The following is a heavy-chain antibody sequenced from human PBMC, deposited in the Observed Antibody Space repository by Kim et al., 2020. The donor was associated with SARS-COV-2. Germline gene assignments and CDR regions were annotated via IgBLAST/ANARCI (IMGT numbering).Heavy chain of an antibody. Sequence: GGSLRLSCAASGFTFSSYAMHWVRQAPGKGLEWVAVISYDGSNKYYADSVKGRFTISRDNSKNTLYLQMNSLRAEDTAVYYCARLSGESSWGAVGGRFDYWGRGTLVPVSS. J-gene: IGHJ4*02. D-gene: IGHD6-13*01. V-gene: IGHV3-30-3*01. CDR1: GFTFSSYA. CDR3: ARLSGESSWGAVGGRFDY. CDR2: ISYDGSNK.